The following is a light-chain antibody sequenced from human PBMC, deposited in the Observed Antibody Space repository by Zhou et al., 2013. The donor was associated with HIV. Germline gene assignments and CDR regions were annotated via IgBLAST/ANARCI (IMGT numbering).Light chain of an antibody. CDR3: QQSDTTPLT. V-gene: IGKV1-5*03. CDR1: QSISSW. CDR2: KAS. Sequence: DIQMTQSPSTLSASVGDRVTITCRASQSISSWLAWYQQKPGKAPKLLIYKASSLESGVPSRFSGSGSGTDFTLTIGGLQPEDFATYYCQQSDTTPLTFGGGTKVEIK. J-gene: IGKJ4*01.